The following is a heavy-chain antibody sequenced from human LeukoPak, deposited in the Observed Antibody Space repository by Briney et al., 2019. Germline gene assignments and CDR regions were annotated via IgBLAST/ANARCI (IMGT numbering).Heavy chain of an antibody. CDR1: GGSISSYY. J-gene: IGHJ5*02. Sequence: SETLSLTCTVSGGSISSYYWSWIRQPAGKGLEWIGRIYTSGSTNYNPSHKSRVTMSVDTSKNQFSLKLSSVTAADTAVYYCAREGSSSWYVRANWFDPWGQGTLVTVSS. D-gene: IGHD6-13*01. CDR2: IYTSGST. CDR3: AREGSSSWYVRANWFDP. V-gene: IGHV4-4*07.